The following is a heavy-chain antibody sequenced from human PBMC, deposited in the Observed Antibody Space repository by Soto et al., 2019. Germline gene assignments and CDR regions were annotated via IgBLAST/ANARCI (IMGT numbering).Heavy chain of an antibody. V-gene: IGHV1-18*01. CDR2: ISGYNSIT. CDR1: GYTFSSYG. D-gene: IGHD6-13*01. CDR3: ARAFGSTDY. J-gene: IGHJ4*02. Sequence: QVQLVQSGAEVKKPGASVKVSCEASGYTFSSYGISWVRQAPGQGFEWMGWISGYNSITRYAQKFQGRVTMTTATSTSTAYMELRSRRSDDTAVYYCARAFGSTDYWGQGTLVTVSS.